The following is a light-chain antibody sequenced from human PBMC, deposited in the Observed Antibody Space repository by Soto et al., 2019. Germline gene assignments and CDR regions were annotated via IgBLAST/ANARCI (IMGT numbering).Light chain of an antibody. CDR2: EGS. CDR1: SNDVGSYNL. V-gene: IGLV2-23*01. CDR3: CSYAGSSTSV. J-gene: IGLJ1*01. Sequence: QSALTQPASVSGSPGQSITISCTGTSNDVGSYNLVSWYQQHPGKAPKLMIYEGSKRPSGVSNRFSGSKSGNTASLTISGLQAEDEADYYCCSYAGSSTSVFGTWTKRTVL.